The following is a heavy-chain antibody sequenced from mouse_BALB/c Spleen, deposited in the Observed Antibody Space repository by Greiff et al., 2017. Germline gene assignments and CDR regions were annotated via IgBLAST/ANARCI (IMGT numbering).Heavy chain of an antibody. J-gene: IGHJ4*01. D-gene: IGHD2-3*01. V-gene: IGHV1-7*01. CDR3: ARDGGAGYAMDY. CDR1: GYTFTSYW. CDR2: INPSTGYT. Sequence: QVQLKQSGAELAQPGASVKMSCKASGYTFTSYWMHWVKQMPGQGLEWIGYINPSTGYTEYNQKFKDKATLTADKSSSTAYMQLSSLTSEDSAVYYCARDGGAGYAMDYWGQGNSVTVSS.